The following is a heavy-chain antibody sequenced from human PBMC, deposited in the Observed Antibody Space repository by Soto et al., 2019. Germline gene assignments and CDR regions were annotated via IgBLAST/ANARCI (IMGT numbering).Heavy chain of an antibody. CDR2: ISYDGSNK. J-gene: IGHJ6*02. Sequence: QVQLVESGGGVVQPGRSLRLSCAASGFTFSSYGMHWVRQAPGKGLEWVAVISYDGSNKYYADSVKGRFTISRDNSKNTRYLQMNSLRAEDTAVYYCAKTPRPYYDILTGYWAPLGYYGMDVWGQGTTVTVSS. CDR3: AKTPRPYYDILTGYWAPLGYYGMDV. CDR1: GFTFSSYG. D-gene: IGHD3-9*01. V-gene: IGHV3-30*18.